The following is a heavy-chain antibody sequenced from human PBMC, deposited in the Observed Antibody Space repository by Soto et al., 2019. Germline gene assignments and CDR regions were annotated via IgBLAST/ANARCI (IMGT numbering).Heavy chain of an antibody. D-gene: IGHD2-2*01. CDR2: ISAYNGNT. CDR1: GYTFTSYG. Sequence: ASVKVSCKASGYTFTSYGISWVRQAPGQGLEWMGWISAYNGNTNYAQKLQGRVTMTTDTSTSTAYMELRSLGSDDTAVYYCARVGSIVVVPDFDYWGQGTLVTVSS. CDR3: ARVGSIVVVPDFDY. J-gene: IGHJ4*02. V-gene: IGHV1-18*01.